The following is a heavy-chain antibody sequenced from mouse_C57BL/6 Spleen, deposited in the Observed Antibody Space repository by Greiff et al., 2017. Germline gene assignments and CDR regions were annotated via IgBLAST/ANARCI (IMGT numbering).Heavy chain of an antibody. D-gene: IGHD1-1*01. J-gene: IGHJ3*01. CDR2: INPYNGGT. CDR3: ARHGTTVVDPFAY. CDR1: GYTFTDYY. V-gene: IGHV1-19*01. Sequence: VQLQQSGPVLVKPGASVKMSCKASGYTFTDYYMNWVKQSHGKSLEWIGVINPYNGGTSYNQKFKGKATLTVDTSSSTAYMELNSLTAVDSAVYYCARHGTTVVDPFAYWGQGTLVTVSA.